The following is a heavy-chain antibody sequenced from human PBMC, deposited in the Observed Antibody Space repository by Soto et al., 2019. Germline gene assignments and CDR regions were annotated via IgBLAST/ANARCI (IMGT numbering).Heavy chain of an antibody. Sequence: QVQLVESGGGLVKPGGSLRLSCEASGFTFSDYYMSWIRQAPGKGLEGVSYISSSGSTLNSADSGKGRFTISRDNAKNSLYLQMNSLRAEDTAVYYCARYGNYANYFDYWGQGTLVTVSS. CDR1: GFTFSDYY. J-gene: IGHJ4*02. CDR3: ARYGNYANYFDY. V-gene: IGHV3-11*01. D-gene: IGHD4-17*01. CDR2: ISSSGSTL.